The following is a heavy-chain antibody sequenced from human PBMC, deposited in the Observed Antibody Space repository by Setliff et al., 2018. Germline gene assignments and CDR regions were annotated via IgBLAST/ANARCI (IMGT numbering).Heavy chain of an antibody. J-gene: IGHJ4*02. CDR1: GFTFSSYG. CDR2: IRYDGSNK. D-gene: IGHD1-1*01. Sequence: GGSLRLSCAASGFTFSSYGMHWVRQAPGKGLEWVAFIRYDGSNKYYADSVKGRFTISRDNSKNTLYLQMNSLRAEGTAVYYCAKGHIWNDSPPAFDYWGQGTLVTVSS. V-gene: IGHV3-30*02. CDR3: AKGHIWNDSPPAFDY.